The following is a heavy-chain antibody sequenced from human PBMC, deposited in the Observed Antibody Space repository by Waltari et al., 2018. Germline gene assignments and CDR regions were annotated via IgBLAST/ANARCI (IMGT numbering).Heavy chain of an antibody. Sequence: QLQLQESGPGLVKPSETLSLTCTVSGGSISSSSYYWGWIRQPPGKGLEWIGSIYYSGSTYYNPSRKSRVTISIDTSKNQFSLKLSSVTAADTAVYYCARDGSYYYGSGSQPPFDPWGQGTLVTVSS. V-gene: IGHV4-39*02. CDR3: ARDGSYYYGSGSQPPFDP. CDR1: GGSISSSSYY. CDR2: IYYSGST. J-gene: IGHJ5*02. D-gene: IGHD3-10*01.